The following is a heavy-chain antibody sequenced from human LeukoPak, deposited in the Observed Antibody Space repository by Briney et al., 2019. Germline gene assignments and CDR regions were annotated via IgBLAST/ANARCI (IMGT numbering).Heavy chain of an antibody. J-gene: IGHJ4*02. Sequence: ASVKVSCKASGYTYTGYYMHWVRQAPGQGLEWMGWINPNSGGTNYAQKFQGRVTMTRDTSISTAYMELSRLRSDDTAVYYCARDRTAVAGTRWGNEYYFDYWGQGTLVTVSS. CDR2: INPNSGGT. V-gene: IGHV1-2*02. D-gene: IGHD6-19*01. CDR3: ARDRTAVAGTRWGNEYYFDY. CDR1: GYTYTGYY.